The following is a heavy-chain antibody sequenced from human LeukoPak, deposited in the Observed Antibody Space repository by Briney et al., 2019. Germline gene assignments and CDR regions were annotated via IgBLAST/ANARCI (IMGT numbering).Heavy chain of an antibody. Sequence: PSETLSLICTVSGRFISRRDYYWGWIRQPPGKGLEWIGYIYYSGSTYYNPSLKSRVTISVDTSKNQFSLKQSSVTPADTAVYYGARGYVPLFDPWGQGTLVTVSS. D-gene: IGHD3-16*01. V-gene: IGHV4-30-4*01. J-gene: IGHJ5*02. CDR2: IYYSGST. CDR3: ARGYVPLFDP. CDR1: GRFISRRDYY.